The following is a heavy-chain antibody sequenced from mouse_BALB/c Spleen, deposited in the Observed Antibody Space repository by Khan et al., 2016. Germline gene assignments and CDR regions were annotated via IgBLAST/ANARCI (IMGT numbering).Heavy chain of an antibody. D-gene: IGHD1-1*01. Sequence: VQLQQPGPELVKPGASVKISCKASGYSFTDYFMNWVKQSHGKSLEWIGRIDPYNGDTFNNQKFKGKATLTVDKSSTTAHMDLLSLTFEDSAVXYCVPEGHYAYWGQGTLVTVSA. CDR1: GYSFTDYF. CDR3: VPEGHYAY. J-gene: IGHJ3*01. CDR2: IDPYNGDT. V-gene: IGHV1-37*01.